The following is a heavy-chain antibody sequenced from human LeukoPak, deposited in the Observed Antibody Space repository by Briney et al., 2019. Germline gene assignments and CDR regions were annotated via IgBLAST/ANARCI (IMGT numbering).Heavy chain of an antibody. CDR2: IGTAGDT. CDR3: ARDYYPYGMDV. Sequence: GGSLRLSCAASGFTFSSYGMHWVRQATGKGLEWVSAIGTAGDTYYPGSVKGRFTISRENAKNSLCLQMNSLRAGDTAVYYCARDYYPYGMDVWGQGTTVTVSS. J-gene: IGHJ6*02. V-gene: IGHV3-13*01. CDR1: GFTFSSYG.